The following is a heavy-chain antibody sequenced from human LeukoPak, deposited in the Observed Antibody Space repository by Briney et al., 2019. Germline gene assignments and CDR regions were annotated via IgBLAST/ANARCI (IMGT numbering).Heavy chain of an antibody. Sequence: PSETLSLTCTVSSGSINSGDYYWSWIRQPPGKGLKWIGYIYYSGNTHYNPSLKSRVTISIDTSKNQFSLKLTSVTAADTAVYYCARARRYYGSSSGAFDIWGHGTMVTVSS. CDR2: IYYSGNT. CDR1: SGSINSGDYY. J-gene: IGHJ3*02. CDR3: ARARRYYGSSSGAFDI. V-gene: IGHV4-30-4*01. D-gene: IGHD3-10*01.